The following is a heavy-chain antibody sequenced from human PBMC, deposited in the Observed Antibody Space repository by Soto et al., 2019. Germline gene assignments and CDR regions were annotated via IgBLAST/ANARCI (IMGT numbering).Heavy chain of an antibody. CDR1: GFSLNTGGVG. J-gene: IGHJ4*02. CDR2: IYWDDTK. D-gene: IGHD2-21*02. Sequence: QITLKESGPTLVKPTQTLTLTCSFSGFSLNTGGVGVGWIRQPPGKALEWLALIYWDDTKRYRPSLKSRLTITQDTSKNLVVLTMTNMNPMDTATYYCARYIYCGGYCYPADRKALFDYWGQGALVTVSS. CDR3: ARYIYCGGYCYPADRKALFDY. V-gene: IGHV2-5*02.